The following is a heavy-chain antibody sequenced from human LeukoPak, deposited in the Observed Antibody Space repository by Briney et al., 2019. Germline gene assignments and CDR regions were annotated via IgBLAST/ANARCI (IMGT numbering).Heavy chain of an antibody. CDR1: GYTFTGYY. Sequence: ASVKVSCKASGYTFTGYYMHWVRQAPGQGLEWMGWINPNSGGTNYAQKFQGRVTMTRDTSISTAYMELSRLRSDDTAVYYCARDFTVGETMVRGVVLAYWGQGTLVTVSS. J-gene: IGHJ4*02. D-gene: IGHD3-10*01. V-gene: IGHV1-2*02. CDR2: INPNSGGT. CDR3: ARDFTVGETMVRGVVLAY.